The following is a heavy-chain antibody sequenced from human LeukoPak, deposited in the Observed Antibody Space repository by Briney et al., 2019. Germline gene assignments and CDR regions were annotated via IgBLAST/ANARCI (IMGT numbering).Heavy chain of an antibody. J-gene: IGHJ4*02. CDR2: INPSGGAT. V-gene: IGHV1-46*01. CDR3: ARDETTLGY. D-gene: IGHD4-17*01. Sequence: ASVKVSCKVSGYTLTELSMHWVRQAPGQGLEWMGIINPSGGATSYAQKFQGRVTMTRDTSTSTVYMELSSLRSEDTAVYYCARDETTLGYWGQGTLVTVSS. CDR1: GYTLTELS.